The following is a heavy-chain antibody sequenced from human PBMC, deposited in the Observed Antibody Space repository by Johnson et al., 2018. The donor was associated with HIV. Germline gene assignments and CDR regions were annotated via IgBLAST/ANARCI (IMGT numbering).Heavy chain of an antibody. Sequence: QVQLVESGGGAVQPGRSLRLSCAASGFTFSSYGMHWVRQAPGKGLEWVAVISYDGSVKYYADAVKGRFTISRDNSKNTLYLQMNGLRAEDTAVYYCAKAMGGWLLAHAFDIWGQGTMGTISS. CDR3: AKAMGGWLLAHAFDI. D-gene: IGHD3-22*01. J-gene: IGHJ3*02. V-gene: IGHV3-30*18. CDR2: ISYDGSVK. CDR1: GFTFSSYG.